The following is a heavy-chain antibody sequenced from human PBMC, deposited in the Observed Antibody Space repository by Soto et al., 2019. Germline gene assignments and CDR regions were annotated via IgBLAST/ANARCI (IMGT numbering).Heavy chain of an antibody. CDR3: AVVGATTRAFDI. CDR2: ISAYNGNT. V-gene: IGHV1-18*01. Sequence: ASVKVSCKASVYTFTSYGISCVRQAPGQGLEWMGWISAYNGNTNYAQKLQGRVTMTTDTSTSTAYMELRSLRSDDTAVYYCAVVGATTRAFDIWGQGTMVTVS. D-gene: IGHD1-26*01. CDR1: VYTFTSYG. J-gene: IGHJ3*02.